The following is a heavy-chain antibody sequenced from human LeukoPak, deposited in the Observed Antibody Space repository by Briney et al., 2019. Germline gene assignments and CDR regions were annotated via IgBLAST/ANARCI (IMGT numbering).Heavy chain of an antibody. Sequence: PGGSLRLSCAASGFTFSNYAMHWVRQAPGKGLEWLAYIRYDGSSKYYADFVKGRFAISRDNSKNTLYLQMNSLRAEDTAVYYCAKDRAVVVAATPVDYWGQGTLVTVSS. CDR3: AKDRAVVVAATPVDY. V-gene: IGHV3-30*02. CDR1: GFTFSNYA. D-gene: IGHD2-15*01. J-gene: IGHJ4*02. CDR2: IRYDGSSK.